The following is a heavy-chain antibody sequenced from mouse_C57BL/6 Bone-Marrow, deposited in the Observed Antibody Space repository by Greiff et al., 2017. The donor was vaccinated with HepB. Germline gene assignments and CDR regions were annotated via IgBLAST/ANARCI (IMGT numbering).Heavy chain of an antibody. Sequence: VESGGGLVQPGGSLKLSCAASGFTFSDYYMYWVRQTPEKRLEWVAYISNGGGSTYYPDTVKGRFTISRDNAKNTLYLQMSRLKSEDTAMYYCARQTTVVARAMDYWGQGTSVTVSS. CDR2: ISNGGGST. CDR3: ARQTTVVARAMDY. V-gene: IGHV5-12*01. J-gene: IGHJ4*01. CDR1: GFTFSDYY. D-gene: IGHD1-1*01.